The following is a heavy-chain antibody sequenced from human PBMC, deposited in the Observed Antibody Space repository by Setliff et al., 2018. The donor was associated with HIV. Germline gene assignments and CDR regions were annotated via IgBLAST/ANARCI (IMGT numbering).Heavy chain of an antibody. CDR3: ARGNYYGSGSPSYYFDY. J-gene: IGHJ4*02. V-gene: IGHV3-20*04. CDR2: INWNGGST. CDR1: GFTFDDYG. D-gene: IGHD3-10*01. Sequence: GGSLRLSCAASGFTFDDYGMSWVRQAPGKGLEWVSGINWNGGSTGYADSVKGRFTISRDNAKNSLYLQMNSLRAEDTALYYCARGNYYGSGSPSYYFDYWGQGTLVTVSS.